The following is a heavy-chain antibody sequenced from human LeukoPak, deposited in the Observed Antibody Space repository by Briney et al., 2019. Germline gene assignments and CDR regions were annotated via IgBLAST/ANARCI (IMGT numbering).Heavy chain of an antibody. D-gene: IGHD3-3*01. CDR2: MYSGGTT. CDR3: ARDHANYDFWSGYYTGRTNWFDP. V-gene: IGHV4-59*01. CDR1: DGSINGYY. J-gene: IGHJ5*02. Sequence: SETLSLTCTVSDGSINGYYWSWIRQPPGKGLDWIWYMYSGGTTNYSPSLKSRVTISEDMSKNQFSLKLTSVTAADTAVYYCARDHANYDFWSGYYTGRTNWFDPWGQGTLVTVSS.